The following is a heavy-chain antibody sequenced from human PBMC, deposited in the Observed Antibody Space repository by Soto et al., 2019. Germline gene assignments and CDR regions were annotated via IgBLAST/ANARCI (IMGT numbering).Heavy chain of an antibody. CDR1: GYTFTSYD. CDR3: ARGADFWRSYYGDH. V-gene: IGHV1-8*01. CDR2: MNPNSGNT. Sequence: QVQLVQSGAEVKKPGASVKVSCKASGYTFTSYDINWVRQATGQGLEWMGWMNPNSGNTGYAQKIQGRVTMTRNTSKGTAYVELSILLAADTALYSLARGADFWRSYYGDHWGPGTLVTVSS. J-gene: IGHJ4*02. D-gene: IGHD3-3*01.